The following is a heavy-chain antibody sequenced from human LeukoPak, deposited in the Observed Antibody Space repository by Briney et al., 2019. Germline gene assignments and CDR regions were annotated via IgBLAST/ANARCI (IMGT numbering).Heavy chain of an antibody. Sequence: ASVKVSCKASGYTFTGYYMHWVRQAPGQGLEWMGWINPNSGGTNYAQKFQGWVTMTRDTSISTAYMELRSLRSDDTAVYYCARGPYCRTANCYTRFDYYYYMDVWGKGTTVTVSS. V-gene: IGHV1-2*04. J-gene: IGHJ6*03. CDR1: GYTFTGYY. CDR2: INPNSGGT. CDR3: ARGPYCRTANCYTRFDYYYYMDV. D-gene: IGHD2-2*02.